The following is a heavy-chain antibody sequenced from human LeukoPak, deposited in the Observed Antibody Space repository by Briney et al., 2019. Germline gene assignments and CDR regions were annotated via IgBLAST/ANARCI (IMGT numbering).Heavy chain of an antibody. CDR1: GYTFTSYY. CDR2: INPSGGST. CDR3: ARDPRHGYSYGCSYCDY. D-gene: IGHD5-18*01. V-gene: IGHV1-46*01. Sequence: ASVKVSCKASGYTFTSYYMHWVRQAPGQGLEWMGIINPSGGSTSYAQKFQGRVTMTRDTSTSTVYMELSSLRSEDTAVYYCARDPRHGYSYGCSYCDYWGQGTLVTVSS. J-gene: IGHJ4*02.